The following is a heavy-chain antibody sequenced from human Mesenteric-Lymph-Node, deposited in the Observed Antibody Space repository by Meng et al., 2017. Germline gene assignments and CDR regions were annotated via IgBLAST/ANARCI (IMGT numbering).Heavy chain of an antibody. CDR1: GGSISSYY. CDR2: IYYSGST. CDR3: AREAGYSSGWYYFDY. V-gene: IGHV4-59*01. D-gene: IGHD6-19*01. Sequence: SETLSLTCTVSGGSISSYYWSWIRQPPGKGLEWIGYIYYSGSTNYNPSLKSRVTISVDTPKNQFSLKLSSVTAADTAVYYCAREAGYSSGWYYFDYWGQGTLVTVSS. J-gene: IGHJ4*02.